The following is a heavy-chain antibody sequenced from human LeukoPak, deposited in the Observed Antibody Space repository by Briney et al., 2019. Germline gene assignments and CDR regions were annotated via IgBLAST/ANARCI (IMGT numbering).Heavy chain of an antibody. D-gene: IGHD5-12*01. CDR3: ARGVAGYGPYDY. CDR2: MYYSGST. Sequence: PSETLSLTCSVSGASMRRYYWSWIRQPPGKGLEWIGYMYYSGSTNYNPSLRSRVTISLDTPKNQFSLRLNSVTAADTAVYYCARGVAGYGPYDYWGQGTLVTVSS. J-gene: IGHJ4*02. CDR1: GASMRRYY. V-gene: IGHV4-59*01.